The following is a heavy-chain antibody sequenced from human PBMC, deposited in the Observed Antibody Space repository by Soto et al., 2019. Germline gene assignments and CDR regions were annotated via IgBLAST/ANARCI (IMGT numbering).Heavy chain of an antibody. CDR1: GYTFTSYA. CDR2: INAGNGNT. V-gene: IGHV1-3*01. J-gene: IGHJ6*02. Sequence: ASVKVSCKASGYTFTSYARHWVRQAPGQRLEWMGWINAGNGNTKYSQKFQGRVTITRDTSASTAYMELSSLRSEDTAVYYCARASAGKQQLVYYYYGMDVWGQGTTVTVSS. D-gene: IGHD6-13*01. CDR3: ARASAGKQQLVYYYYGMDV.